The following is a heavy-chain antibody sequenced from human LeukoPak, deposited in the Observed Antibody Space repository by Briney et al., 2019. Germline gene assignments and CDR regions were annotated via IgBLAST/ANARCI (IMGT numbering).Heavy chain of an antibody. J-gene: IGHJ4*02. CDR2: IYPGDSDT. Sequence: GESLKISCRGSGYSFTSYWIGWVRQMSGKGLECMGIIYPGDSDTRYSPSFQGQVTISADKSISTAYLQWSSLKASDTAMYYCAVRARYSSGWYCFDYWGQGTLVTVSS. D-gene: IGHD6-19*01. V-gene: IGHV5-51*01. CDR1: GYSFTSYW. CDR3: AVRARYSSGWYCFDY.